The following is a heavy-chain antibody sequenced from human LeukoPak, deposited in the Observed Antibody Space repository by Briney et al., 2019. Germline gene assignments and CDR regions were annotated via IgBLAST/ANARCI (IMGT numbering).Heavy chain of an antibody. J-gene: IGHJ6*02. Sequence: ASVKVSCKASGYTFTSYYMHWVRQAPGQGLEWMGIINPSGGSTSYAQKFQGRVTMTRDTSTSTVYMELSSLRSEDTAVYYCATDSGFSAVRGVRDYYYGMDVWGQGTTVTVFS. CDR2: INPSGGST. CDR3: ATDSGFSAVRGVRDYYYGMDV. V-gene: IGHV1-46*01. D-gene: IGHD3-10*01. CDR1: GYTFTSYY.